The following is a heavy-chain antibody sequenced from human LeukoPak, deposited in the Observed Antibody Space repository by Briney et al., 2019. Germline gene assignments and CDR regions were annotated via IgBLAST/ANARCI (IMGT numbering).Heavy chain of an antibody. CDR2: ISSSSIYI. V-gene: IGHV3-21*01. Sequence: PGGSLRLSCAASGFTFSSYSMNWVRQAPGKGLEWVSSISSSSIYIYYADSVKGRFTISRDNAKNSLYLQMNSMRAVDTAVYYCARGTDYYNSSGYYPLGNWGQGTLVTVSS. CDR3: ARGTDYYNSSGYYPLGN. D-gene: IGHD3-22*01. J-gene: IGHJ4*02. CDR1: GFTFSSYS.